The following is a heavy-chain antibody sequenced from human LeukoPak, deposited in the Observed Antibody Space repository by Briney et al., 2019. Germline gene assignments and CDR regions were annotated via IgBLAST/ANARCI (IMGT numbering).Heavy chain of an antibody. Sequence: ASVKVSCKVSGYSPSDLSIHWVRHVPGKGLEWMGGFEPEEGDHGETIYAQNFEGRLTLTEDTLTDTAYMELLSLTSEDTAVYYCATDRLEIYALNIWGQGTMVTVSS. D-gene: IGHD1-1*01. J-gene: IGHJ3*02. CDR1: GYSPSDLS. V-gene: IGHV1-24*01. CDR3: ATDRLEIYALNI. CDR2: FEPEEGDHGET.